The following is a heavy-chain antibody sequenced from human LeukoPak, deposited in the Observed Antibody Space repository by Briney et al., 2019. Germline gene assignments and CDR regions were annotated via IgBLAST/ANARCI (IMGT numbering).Heavy chain of an antibody. D-gene: IGHD3-22*01. J-gene: IGHJ6*03. CDR2: ICSSGSTI. Sequence: GGSLRLSCAASGFTFSSYEMNWVRQAPGKGLEWVSYICSSGSTIYYADSVKGRFTISRDNAKNSLYLQMNSLRAEDTAVYYCARAKHKRSSGYYYYYMDVWGKGTTVTISS. V-gene: IGHV3-48*03. CDR1: GFTFSSYE. CDR3: ARAKHKRSSGYYYYYMDV.